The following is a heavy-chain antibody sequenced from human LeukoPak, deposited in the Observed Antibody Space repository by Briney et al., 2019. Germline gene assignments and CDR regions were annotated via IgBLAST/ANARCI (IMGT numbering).Heavy chain of an antibody. J-gene: IGHJ6*04. CDR2: INWNGGGT. CDR3: AKHMRATNTSSFFGLDV. CDR1: GFTFNDYG. D-gene: IGHD1-26*01. V-gene: IGHV3-9*01. Sequence: QPGGSLRLSCAATGFTFNDYGMHWVRQPPGKGLEWVSSINWNGGGTDYADSVKGRFTISRDNAKNSLYLQLSSLRPEDTALYYCAKHMRATNTSSFFGLDVWGKGTTVIVSS.